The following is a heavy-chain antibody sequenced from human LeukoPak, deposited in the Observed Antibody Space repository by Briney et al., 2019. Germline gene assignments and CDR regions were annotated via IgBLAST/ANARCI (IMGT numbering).Heavy chain of an antibody. J-gene: IGHJ4*02. CDR1: GFTFSSYA. CDR2: ISYDGSNK. Sequence: GRSLRLSCAASGFTFSSYAMHWVRQAPGKGLEWVAVISYDGSNKYYADSVKGRFTISRDNSKNTLYLQMNSLRAEDTAVYYCARDDGDILTGSRYFDYWGQGTLVTVSS. V-gene: IGHV3-30*04. D-gene: IGHD3-9*01. CDR3: ARDDGDILTGSRYFDY.